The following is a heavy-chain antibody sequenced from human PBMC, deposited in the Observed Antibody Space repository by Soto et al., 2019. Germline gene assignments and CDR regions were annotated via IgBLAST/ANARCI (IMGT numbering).Heavy chain of an antibody. CDR3: VHSRCGGDCLQSYSSHYYYAMDI. D-gene: IGHD2-21*02. CDR1: GFSLSTGGMG. J-gene: IGHJ6*02. V-gene: IGHV2-5*02. Sequence: QITLKESGPTLVKPTQTLTLTCTFSGFSLSTGGMGVGWIRQPPGKALEWLALIYWDGDKRYSPSMRSRLTIAKDTSQNQVVLTMTNMDPVDTARYYCVHSRCGGDCLQSYSSHYYYAMDIWGQGTAVTVSS. CDR2: IYWDGDK.